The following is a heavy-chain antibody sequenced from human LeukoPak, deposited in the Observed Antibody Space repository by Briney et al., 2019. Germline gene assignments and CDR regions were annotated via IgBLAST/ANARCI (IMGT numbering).Heavy chain of an antibody. Sequence: SETLSLTCTVSGGSIRSYCWSWVRQPPGKGLEWIGYIYPSGSTDYNPSLRSRVTMSVDTSKSQLSMELRYLTAADTAMYYCATSYDSKTAPYDVWGQGILVTVSS. CDR3: ATSYDSKTAPYDV. J-gene: IGHJ4*02. CDR2: IYPSGST. V-gene: IGHV4-4*09. D-gene: IGHD3-3*01. CDR1: GGSIRSYC.